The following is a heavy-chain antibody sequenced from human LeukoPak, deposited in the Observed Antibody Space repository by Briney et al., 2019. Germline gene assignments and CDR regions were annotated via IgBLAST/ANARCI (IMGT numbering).Heavy chain of an antibody. V-gene: IGHV4-34*01. D-gene: IGHD3-22*01. J-gene: IGHJ4*02. CDR2: INHSGST. Sequence: SETLSLTCAVYGGSFSGYYWSWIRQPPGKGLEWIGEINHSGSTNYNPSLKSRVTISVDTSKNQFSLKLSSVTAADTAVYYCARGHLVAVIRVHFDYWGQGTPVTVSS. CDR1: GGSFSGYY. CDR3: ARGHLVAVIRVHFDY.